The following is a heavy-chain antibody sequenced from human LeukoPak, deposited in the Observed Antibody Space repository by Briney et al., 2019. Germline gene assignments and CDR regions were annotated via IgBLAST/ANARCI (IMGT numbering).Heavy chain of an antibody. J-gene: IGHJ4*02. D-gene: IGHD4-23*01. V-gene: IGHV4-59*01. CDR3: ARGRNDNGGMFFDS. Sequence: PSETLSLTCTVSGGSIRSYYWGWIRQAPGKGLEWIGFISYSGYTSYSPSLKSRVAISVDPSKSQFSLRLSSMTAADTAIYYCARGRNDNGGMFFDSWAQGTLVTVSS. CDR1: GGSIRSYY. CDR2: ISYSGYT.